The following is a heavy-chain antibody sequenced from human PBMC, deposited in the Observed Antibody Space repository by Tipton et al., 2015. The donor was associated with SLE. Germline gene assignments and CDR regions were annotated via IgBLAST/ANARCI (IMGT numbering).Heavy chain of an antibody. CDR3: ARQLYNTYYSMAV. D-gene: IGHD5-18*01. J-gene: IGHJ6*03. CDR1: GFTFSSYS. V-gene: IGHV3-21*01. CDR2: ISSSSSYI. Sequence: SLRLSCAASGFTFSSYSMNWVRQAPGKGLEWVSSISSSSSYIYYADSVKGPFTISRDNAKNSLYLQMNSLRAEDTAMYYCARQLYNTYYSMAVWGKGTTVTVPS.